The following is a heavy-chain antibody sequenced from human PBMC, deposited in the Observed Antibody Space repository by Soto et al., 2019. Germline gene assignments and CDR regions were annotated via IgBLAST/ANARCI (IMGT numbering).Heavy chain of an antibody. V-gene: IGHV1-8*02. J-gene: IGHJ6*02. Sequence: GASVKVSCKASGYSFTTYGFNWVRQATGQGLEWMGWMNPNSGNTGYAQKFQGRVTMTRNTSISTAYMELSSQRSEDTAVYYCAREKTSYGMDVWGQGTTVTVSS. CDR3: AREKTSYGMDV. CDR1: GYSFTTYG. CDR2: MNPNSGNT.